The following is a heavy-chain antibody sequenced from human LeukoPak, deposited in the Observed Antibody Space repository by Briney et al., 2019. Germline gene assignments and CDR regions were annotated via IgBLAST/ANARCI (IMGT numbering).Heavy chain of an antibody. V-gene: IGHV5-51*01. CDR1: GYRFTDYW. D-gene: IGHD4-11*01. J-gene: IGHJ5*02. CDR2: IWPGDSNT. Sequence: GESLKISCKGSGYRFTDYWIGWVRQMPGKGLEWMGIIWPGDSNTRYSPSFQGQVTISADRSLSTAYLQWNSLKASDTAMYYCARHVTTVTASWFDPWGPGTLVTVSS. CDR3: ARHVTTVTASWFDP.